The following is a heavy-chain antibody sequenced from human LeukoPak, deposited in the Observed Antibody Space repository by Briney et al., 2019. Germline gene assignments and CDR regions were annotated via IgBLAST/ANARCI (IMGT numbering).Heavy chain of an antibody. Sequence: GGSLRLSCTASGFTLSSYAMNWVRQAPGQGLEWVSAIIGIGGSTYYADSVKGRFTISRDNSKNTLYLQMNSLRAEDTAVYYCAKDGRYYGSGSYYIPDYWGQGTLVTVSS. D-gene: IGHD3-10*01. CDR1: GFTLSSYA. CDR2: IIGIGGST. CDR3: AKDGRYYGSGSYYIPDY. V-gene: IGHV3-23*01. J-gene: IGHJ4*02.